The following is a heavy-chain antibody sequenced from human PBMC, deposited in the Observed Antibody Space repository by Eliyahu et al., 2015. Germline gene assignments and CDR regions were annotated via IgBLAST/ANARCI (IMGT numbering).Heavy chain of an antibody. CDR2: IYYSGIT. J-gene: IGHJ4*02. D-gene: IGHD1-26*01. CDR1: GXPXXSXY. CDR3: ARSGPKWEPQYYFDY. Sequence: QVQLQESGPGLVXPSETLSLTCTVXGXPXXSXYWSWIRQPPGKGLEWIGYIYYSGITNANPSLKSRVTISVDTSKNQFSLKLSSVTAADTAVYYCARSGPKWEPQYYFDYWGQGTLVTVSS. V-gene: IGHV4-59*08.